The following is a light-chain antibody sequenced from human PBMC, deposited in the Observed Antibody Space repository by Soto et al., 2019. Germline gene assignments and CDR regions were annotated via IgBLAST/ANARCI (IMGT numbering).Light chain of an antibody. CDR2: GAS. CDR3: QQYNNWPYT. Sequence: EIVLTQSPATLSVSPGERATLSCRASHSVSSNLAWYQQKPGQAPRLLIYGASTRATGIPARFSGSGSGTEFTLTSSSLPSEDFAVYYRQQYNNWPYTFGQGTKLEIK. CDR1: HSVSSN. J-gene: IGKJ2*01. V-gene: IGKV3-15*01.